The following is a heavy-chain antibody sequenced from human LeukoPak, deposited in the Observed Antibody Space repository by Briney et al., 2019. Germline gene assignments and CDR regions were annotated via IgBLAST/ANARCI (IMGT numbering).Heavy chain of an antibody. Sequence: SETLSLTCTVSGGSISSYYWSWIRQPPGKGLEWIGYIYYSGSTNYNPSLKSRVTISIDTSKNQFSLKLSSVTAADTAVYYCAREPALLRFEDAFDIWGQGTMVTVSS. CDR3: AREPALLRFEDAFDI. J-gene: IGHJ3*02. V-gene: IGHV4-59*12. D-gene: IGHD3-10*01. CDR1: GGSISSYY. CDR2: IYYSGST.